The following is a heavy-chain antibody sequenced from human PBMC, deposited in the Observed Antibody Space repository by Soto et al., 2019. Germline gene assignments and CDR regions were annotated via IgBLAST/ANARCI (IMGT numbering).Heavy chain of an antibody. CDR1: SGSIRSSTNY. Sequence: SETLSLTCTVSSGSIRSSTNYWGWIRQAPGKGLEWIGGIYYSGSTNYNPSLKSRITISVDTSKSQVSLKLNAVTAADTALYYCARGVSHYYYGLDVWGRGTTVTVSS. CDR2: IYYSGST. D-gene: IGHD2-8*01. V-gene: IGHV4-39*01. J-gene: IGHJ6*02. CDR3: ARGVSHYYYGLDV.